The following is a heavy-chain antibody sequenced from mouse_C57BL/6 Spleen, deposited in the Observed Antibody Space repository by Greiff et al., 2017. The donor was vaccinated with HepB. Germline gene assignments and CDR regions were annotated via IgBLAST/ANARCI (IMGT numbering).Heavy chain of an antibody. CDR1: GYSFTGYY. CDR3: AVTTVVATDYYAMDY. CDR2: INPSTGGT. V-gene: IGHV1-42*01. Sequence: VQLKESGPELVKPGASVKISCKASGYSFTGYYMNWVKQSPEKSLEWIGEINPSTGGTTYNQKFKAKATLTVDKSSSTAYMQLKSLTSEDSAVYYCAVTTVVATDYYAMDYWGQGTSVTVSS. J-gene: IGHJ4*01. D-gene: IGHD1-1*01.